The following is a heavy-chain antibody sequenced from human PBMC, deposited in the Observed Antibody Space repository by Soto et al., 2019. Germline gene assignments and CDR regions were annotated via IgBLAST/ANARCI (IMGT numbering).Heavy chain of an antibody. D-gene: IGHD6-19*01. CDR3: ARAYRINGWSDYFFDY. CDR1: GGSISSYY. Sequence: KPSETLSLTCTVSGGSISSYYWSWIRQPPGKGLEWIGDIYYTGFTFYNPSLKSRLTISLDSSKNQFSLRLNSVTAADTAVYFCARAYRINGWSDYFFDYWGQGTLVTVSS. CDR2: IYYTGFT. J-gene: IGHJ4*02. V-gene: IGHV4-59*08.